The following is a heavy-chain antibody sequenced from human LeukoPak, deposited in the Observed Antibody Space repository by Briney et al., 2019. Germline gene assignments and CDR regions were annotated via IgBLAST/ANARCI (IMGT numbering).Heavy chain of an antibody. J-gene: IGHJ6*02. CDR2: IIPIFGTA. CDR3: ARQVYDFWSGQNYYGMDV. V-gene: IGHV1-69*13. Sequence: GASVKVSCKASGGTFSSYAISWVRQAPGQGLEWMGGIIPIFGTANYAQKFQGRVTITADESTSTAYMELSSLRSEDTAVYYCARQVYDFWSGQNYYGMDVWGQGTTVTVSS. CDR1: GGTFSSYA. D-gene: IGHD3-3*01.